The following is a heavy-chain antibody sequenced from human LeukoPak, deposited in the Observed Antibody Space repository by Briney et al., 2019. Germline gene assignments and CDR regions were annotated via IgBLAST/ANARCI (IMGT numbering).Heavy chain of an antibody. D-gene: IGHD3-10*01. J-gene: IGHJ4*02. Sequence: SETLSPTCAVYGGSFSGYYWSWIRQPPGKGLEWIGETNHSGSTNYNPSLKSRVTISVDTSKNQFSLKLSSVTAADTAVYYCARGSGTLAGRRGLFEDYWGQGTLVTVSS. V-gene: IGHV4-34*01. CDR2: TNHSGST. CDR3: ARGSGTLAGRRGLFEDY. CDR1: GGSFSGYY.